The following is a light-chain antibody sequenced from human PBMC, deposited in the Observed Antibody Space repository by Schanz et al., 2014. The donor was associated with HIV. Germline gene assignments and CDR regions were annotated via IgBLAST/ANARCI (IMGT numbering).Light chain of an antibody. CDR1: QSVSSN. Sequence: EIVMTQSPATLSVSPGERATLSCRASQSVSSNLAWYQQKPGQAPRLLMYGASNRATGIPDRFSGSESGTDFTLTISRVEPEDYAVYYCQQYGSLPWTFGQGTKVEVK. CDR2: GAS. V-gene: IGKV3-20*01. CDR3: QQYGSLPWT. J-gene: IGKJ1*01.